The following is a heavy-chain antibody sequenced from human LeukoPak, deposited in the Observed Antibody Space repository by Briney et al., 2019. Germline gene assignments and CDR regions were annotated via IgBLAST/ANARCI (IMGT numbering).Heavy chain of an antibody. J-gene: IGHJ3*02. CDR1: ARSFTSSW. CDR3: ARHMTTRLSDFDI. D-gene: IGHD4-11*01. Sequence: GEALKISCQGSARSFTSSWIVCVRQMPGKGLEWMGIIHPRDSDTRYSPSFQGQVTISVDKSITTTYLQWSSLKASDTAMYYCARHMTTRLSDFDIWGQGTMVTVSS. V-gene: IGHV5-51*01. CDR2: IHPRDSDT.